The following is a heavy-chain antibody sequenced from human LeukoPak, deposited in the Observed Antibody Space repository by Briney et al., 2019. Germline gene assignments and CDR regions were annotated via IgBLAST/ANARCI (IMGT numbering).Heavy chain of an antibody. D-gene: IGHD2-2*01. Sequence: SETLSLTCTVSGVSISSSYSYWGWLRQPPGMGLEWIGEINHSGSTNYNPSLKSRVTISVDTSKNQFSLKLSSVTAADTAVYYCARRPIKGIVVVPAAMENFDYWGQGTLVTVSS. CDR2: INHSGST. CDR1: GVSISSSYSY. V-gene: IGHV4-39*07. J-gene: IGHJ4*02. CDR3: ARRPIKGIVVVPAAMENFDY.